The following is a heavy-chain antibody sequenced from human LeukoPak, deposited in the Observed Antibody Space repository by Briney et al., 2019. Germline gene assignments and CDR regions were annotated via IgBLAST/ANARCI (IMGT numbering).Heavy chain of an antibody. D-gene: IGHD3-10*01. CDR3: AKDTDYGSGSQIDY. CDR1: GFTFSSFG. J-gene: IGHJ4*02. V-gene: IGHV3-30*02. Sequence: PGGSLRLSCAASGFTFSSFGMHWVRQAPGKGLEWVAFIRYDGSNKYYADSVKGRFTISRDNSKNTLYLQMNSLRAEDTAVYYCAKDTDYGSGSQIDYWGQGTLVTVSS. CDR2: IRYDGSNK.